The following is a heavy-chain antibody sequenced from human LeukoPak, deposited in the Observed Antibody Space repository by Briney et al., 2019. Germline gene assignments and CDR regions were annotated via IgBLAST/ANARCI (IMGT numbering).Heavy chain of an antibody. Sequence: SETLSLTCTVSGGSISSYYWSWIRQPPGKGLEWIGYIYYSGSTNYNPSLKSRVTISVDTSKNQFSLKLSSVTAADTAMYYCARSVSGDRPMDYWGQGTLVTLSS. D-gene: IGHD3-22*01. CDR2: IYYSGST. V-gene: IGHV4-59*13. CDR3: ARSVSGDRPMDY. CDR1: GGSISSYY. J-gene: IGHJ4*02.